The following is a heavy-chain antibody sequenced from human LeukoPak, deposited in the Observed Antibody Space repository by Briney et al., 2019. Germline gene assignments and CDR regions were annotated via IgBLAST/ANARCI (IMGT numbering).Heavy chain of an antibody. CDR1: GFTFSRYW. CDR3: AKLSVGATPNAFDI. Sequence: PGGSLRLSCAASGFTFSRYWMHWVRQAPGKGLVWVSRINSDGSSTSYADFVKGRFTISRDNAKNSLYLQMNSLRAEDTAVYYCAKLSVGATPNAFDIWGQGTMVTVSS. CDR2: INSDGSST. D-gene: IGHD1-26*01. J-gene: IGHJ3*02. V-gene: IGHV3-74*01.